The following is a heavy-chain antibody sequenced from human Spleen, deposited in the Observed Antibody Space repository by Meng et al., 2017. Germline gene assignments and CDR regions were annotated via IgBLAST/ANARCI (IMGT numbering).Heavy chain of an antibody. Sequence: HPQQWGAGLLKPSETLSLTCFGSGVSFRYYYRSWIRTPPGKGLEWIGEINHSGSTNYNPSLESRATISVDTSQNNLSLKLSSVTAADSAVYYCARGPTTMAHDFDYWGQGTLVTVSS. CDR2: INHSGST. CDR1: GVSFRYYY. J-gene: IGHJ4*02. V-gene: IGHV4-34*01. D-gene: IGHD4-11*01. CDR3: ARGPTTMAHDFDY.